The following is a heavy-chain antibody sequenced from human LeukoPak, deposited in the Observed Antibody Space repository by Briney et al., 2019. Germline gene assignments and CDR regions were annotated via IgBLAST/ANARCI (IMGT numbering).Heavy chain of an antibody. CDR1: GGSISSSSYY. J-gene: IGHJ4*02. V-gene: IGHV4-39*01. CDR3: ARHGRPVPAAIRY. D-gene: IGHD2-2*01. CDR2: IYYSGST. Sequence: SETLSLTCTVSGGSISSSSYYWGWIRQPPGKGLEWIGSIYYSGSTYYNPSLKSRVTISVDTSKNQFSLKLSSVTAADTAVYYCARHGRPVPAAIRYWGQGNLVTVS.